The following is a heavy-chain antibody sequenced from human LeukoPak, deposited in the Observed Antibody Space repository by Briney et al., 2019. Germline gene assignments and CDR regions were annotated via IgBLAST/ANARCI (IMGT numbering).Heavy chain of an antibody. CDR3: AKDRGGYTYIDY. J-gene: IGHJ4*02. CDR1: GFIFSNFP. CDR2: ITGSGDIT. Sequence: GGSLRLSCGASGFIFSNFPMNWVRQAPGKGLEWVSSITGSGDITYYSDSVKGRFTISRDNSNNTLFLQLNSLRVEDTGTYFCAKDRGGYTYIDYWGQGTLVSVSS. V-gene: IGHV3-23*01. D-gene: IGHD5-18*01.